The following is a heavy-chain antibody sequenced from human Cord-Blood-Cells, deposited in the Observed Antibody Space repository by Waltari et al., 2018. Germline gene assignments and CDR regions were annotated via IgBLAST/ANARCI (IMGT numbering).Heavy chain of an antibody. CDR1: GGSFSGSY. CDR2: INHSGST. J-gene: IGHJ4*02. V-gene: IGHV4-34*01. D-gene: IGHD7-27*01. CDR3: ARHGEDGTPFDY. Sequence: QVQLQQWGAGLLTPSETLSLTCAVYGGSFSGSYWSWIRQPPGKGLEWIGEINHSGSTNYNPSLKSRVTISVDTSKNQFSLKLSSVTAADTAVYYCARHGEDGTPFDYWGQGTLVTVSS.